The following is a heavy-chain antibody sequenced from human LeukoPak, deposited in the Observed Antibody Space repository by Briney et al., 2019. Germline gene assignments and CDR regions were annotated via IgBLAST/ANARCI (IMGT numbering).Heavy chain of an antibody. CDR3: ARDRVAARPHYYYYYGMDV. D-gene: IGHD6-6*01. Sequence: GGSLRLSCAASGFTFSSYEMNWVRQAPGKGVEWVSYISSSGSTIYYADSVKGRFTISRDNAKNSLYLQMNSLRAEDTAVYYCARDRVAARPHYYYYYGMDVWGQGTTVTVSS. V-gene: IGHV3-48*03. CDR2: ISSSGSTI. J-gene: IGHJ6*02. CDR1: GFTFSSYE.